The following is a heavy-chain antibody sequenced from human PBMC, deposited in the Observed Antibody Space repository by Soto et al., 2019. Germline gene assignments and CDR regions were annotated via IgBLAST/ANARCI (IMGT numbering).Heavy chain of an antibody. V-gene: IGHV1-18*01. CDR2: ISTYDDKT. J-gene: IGHJ5*02. CDR3: ARDLGYCNSSGCFRNWFDP. Sequence: QVQLVQSGAEVKTPGASVKVSCRASGYSFRTHGISWVRQAPGQGLEWMGWISTYDDKTNFPQKIQGRITMTTDTSTSTAYMELRCLRSDDTAVYFCARDLGYCNSSGCFRNWFDPWGQGTLVTVSS. CDR1: GYSFRTHG. D-gene: IGHD2-2*01.